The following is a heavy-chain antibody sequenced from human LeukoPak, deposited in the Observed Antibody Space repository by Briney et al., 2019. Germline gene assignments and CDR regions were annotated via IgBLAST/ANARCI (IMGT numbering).Heavy chain of an antibody. CDR2: ISGSGGST. J-gene: IGHJ4*02. V-gene: IGHV3-23*01. CDR1: GFTFSSYA. D-gene: IGHD5-18*01. CDR3: AKVDTAMVTPDY. Sequence: GGSLRLSRAASGFTFSSYAMSWVRQAPGKGLEWVSAISGSGGSTYYADSVKGRFTISRDNSKNTLYLQMNSLRAEDTAVYYCAKVDTAMVTPDYWGQGTQVTVSS.